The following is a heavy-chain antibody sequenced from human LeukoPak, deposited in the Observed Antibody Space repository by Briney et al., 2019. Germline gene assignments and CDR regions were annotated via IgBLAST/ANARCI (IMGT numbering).Heavy chain of an antibody. CDR3: ARIGAAAGGLDY. Sequence: GASVKVSCKASGYTFTSYAMHWVRQAPGQRLEWMGWINAGNGNTKYSQKFQGRVAITRDTSASTAYMELSSLRSEDTAVYYCARIGAAAGGLDYWGQGTLVTVSS. D-gene: IGHD6-13*01. V-gene: IGHV1-3*01. J-gene: IGHJ4*02. CDR1: GYTFTSYA. CDR2: INAGNGNT.